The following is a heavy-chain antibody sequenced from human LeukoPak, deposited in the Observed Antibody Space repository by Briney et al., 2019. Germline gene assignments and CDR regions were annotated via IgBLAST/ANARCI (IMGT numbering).Heavy chain of an antibody. CDR3: ARADGAGTDY. D-gene: IGHD6-19*01. J-gene: IGHJ4*02. CDR1: GGSISSYY. Sequence: SETLSLTCTVSGGSISSYYWSWIRQPPGKGLEWIGHIYYSGSTNYNPSLKSRVTISVDTSKNQFSLKLSSVTAADTAVYYCARADGAGTDYWGQGTLVTVSS. CDR2: IYYSGST. V-gene: IGHV4-59*01.